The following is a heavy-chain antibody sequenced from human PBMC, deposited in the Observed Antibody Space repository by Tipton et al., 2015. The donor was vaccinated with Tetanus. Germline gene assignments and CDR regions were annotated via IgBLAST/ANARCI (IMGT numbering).Heavy chain of an antibody. CDR2: INSDGSAR. CDR1: GFTLSRYW. CDR3: ARDFRPIFGVAQPFDP. V-gene: IGHV3-74*01. Sequence: SLRLSCEGSGFTLSRYWMHWVRQAPGTGLVWVARINSDGSARSYADSVKGRFTISRDTAKDTLHLQMNSLGDEDTAIYYCARDFRPIFGVAQPFDPWGQGTLVTVSS. D-gene: IGHD3-3*01. J-gene: IGHJ5*02.